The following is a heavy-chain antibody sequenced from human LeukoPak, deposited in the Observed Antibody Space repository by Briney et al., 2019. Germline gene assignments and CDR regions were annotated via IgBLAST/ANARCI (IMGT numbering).Heavy chain of an antibody. CDR2: SYHRGIT. CDR3: ARIGSLSWERGWRTIAVAAKGVDY. D-gene: IGHD6-19*01. Sequence: SETLSLTCTVSGDSISSDYYWGWIRQPPGKGLGWIWTSYHRGITHYNPSLKSRVTISVDTSKNQFSLKLSSVTAADTAVYYCARIGSLSWERGWRTIAVAAKGVDYWGQGTLVTVSS. V-gene: IGHV4-38-2*02. J-gene: IGHJ4*02. CDR1: GDSISSDYY.